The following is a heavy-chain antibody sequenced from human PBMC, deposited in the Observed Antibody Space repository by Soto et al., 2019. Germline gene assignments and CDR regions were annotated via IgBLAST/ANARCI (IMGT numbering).Heavy chain of an antibody. CDR3: ARVPSVQLGNWFDP. CDR2: ISSSSSYT. CDR1: GFTFSDYY. D-gene: IGHD6-13*01. J-gene: IGHJ5*02. V-gene: IGHV3-11*06. Sequence: GESLKISCAASGFTFSDYYMSWIRQAPGKGLEWVSYISSSSSYTNYADSVKGRFTISRDNDKNSLYLQMNSLRAEDTAVYYCARVPSVQLGNWFDPWGQGTLVTVSS.